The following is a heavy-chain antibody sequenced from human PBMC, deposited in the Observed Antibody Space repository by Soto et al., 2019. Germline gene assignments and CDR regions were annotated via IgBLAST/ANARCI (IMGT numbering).Heavy chain of an antibody. Sequence: QVQLQESGPGLVKPSQTLSLTCTVSGGSISSGGYYLSWIRQHPGKGLEWIGYIYYSGSTYYNPSLKSRVTISVDTSKNQFSLKLSSVTAADTAVYYCAREGYGDYAYFDYWGQGTLVTVSS. D-gene: IGHD4-17*01. V-gene: IGHV4-31*03. CDR3: AREGYGDYAYFDY. J-gene: IGHJ4*02. CDR2: IYYSGST. CDR1: GGSISSGGYY.